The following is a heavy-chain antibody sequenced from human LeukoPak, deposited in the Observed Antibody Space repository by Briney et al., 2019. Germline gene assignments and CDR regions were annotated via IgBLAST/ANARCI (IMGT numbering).Heavy chain of an antibody. V-gene: IGHV4-59*08. D-gene: IGHD2-21*02. CDR2: IYYSGST. Sequence: PSETLSLTCTVSGGSISSYYWSWIRQPPGKGLEWIGYIYYSGSTNYNPSLKSRVTISVDTSKNQFSLKLSSVTAADTAVYYCARLGNSYCGGDCYAFDYWGQGTLVTVSS. CDR3: ARLGNSYCGGDCYAFDY. CDR1: GGSISSYY. J-gene: IGHJ4*02.